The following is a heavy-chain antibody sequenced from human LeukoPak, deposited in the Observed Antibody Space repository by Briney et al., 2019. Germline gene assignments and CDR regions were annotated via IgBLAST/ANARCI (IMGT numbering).Heavy chain of an antibody. V-gene: IGHV1-2*02. J-gene: IGHJ4*02. D-gene: IGHD1-26*01. Sequence: ASVKVSRKASGYTFTGYYMHRVRQAPAQGLEWMGGITPNSGGTNYAQKFQGRVTMTSDTSLSTAYMELSRLRSDDTAVYYCARDDGSYPGIWGQGTLVTVSS. CDR3: ARDDGSYPGI. CDR2: ITPNSGGT. CDR1: GYTFTGYY.